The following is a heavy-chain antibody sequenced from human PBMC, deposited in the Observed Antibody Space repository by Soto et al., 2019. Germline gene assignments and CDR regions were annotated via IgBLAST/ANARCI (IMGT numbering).Heavy chain of an antibody. CDR3: AREVTAYSSSQAGYFDL. V-gene: IGHV3-30-3*01. CDR2: ISYDGSNK. J-gene: IGHJ2*01. D-gene: IGHD6-13*01. Sequence: QVQLVESGGGVVQPGRSLRLSCAASGFTFSSYAMHWVRQAPGKGLEWVAVISYDGSNKYYADSVKGRFTISRDNSKNTLYLQMNSLRADDTAVYYCAREVTAYSSSQAGYFDLWGRGTLVTVSS. CDR1: GFTFSSYA.